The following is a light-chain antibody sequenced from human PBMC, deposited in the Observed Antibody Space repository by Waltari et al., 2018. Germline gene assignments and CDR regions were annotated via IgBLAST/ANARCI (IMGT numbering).Light chain of an antibody. V-gene: IGLV3-27*01. J-gene: IGLJ1*01. CDR2: QDG. Sequence: SSELTQPSSVSVSPGQTARITCSGDMLPKKYTRWFQQKPGQARVLVLYQDGARPSGIPERFSGASSGTTVTLTISGAQVEDEADYYCYSTTDNNLGVFGPGTRVTVL. CDR3: YSTTDNNLGV. CDR1: MLPKKY.